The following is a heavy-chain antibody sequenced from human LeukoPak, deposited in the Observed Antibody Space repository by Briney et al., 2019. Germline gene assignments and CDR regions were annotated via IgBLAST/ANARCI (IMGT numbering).Heavy chain of an antibody. CDR2: ISSSSSYI. V-gene: IGHV3-21*01. Sequence: ETLSLTCAVYGGSFSGYYWSWIRQAPGKGLEWVSSISSSSSYIYYADSVKGRFTISRDNAKNSLYLQMNSLRAEDTAVYYCASRAMDSSGWVDYWGQGTLVTVSS. J-gene: IGHJ4*02. CDR1: GGSFSGYY. D-gene: IGHD6-19*01. CDR3: ASRAMDSSGWVDY.